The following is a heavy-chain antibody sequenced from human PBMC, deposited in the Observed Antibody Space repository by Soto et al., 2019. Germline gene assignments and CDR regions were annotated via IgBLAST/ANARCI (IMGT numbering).Heavy chain of an antibody. CDR1: GGSISSGDYY. CDR2: IYYSGST. Sequence: SETLSLTCTVSGGSISSGDYYWSWIRQPPGKGLEWIGYIYYSGSTYYNPSLKSRVTISVDTSKNQFSLKLSSETAADTAVYYCARESMDTAYDYWGQGTLVTAPQ. J-gene: IGHJ4*02. CDR3: ARESMDTAYDY. V-gene: IGHV4-30-4*01. D-gene: IGHD5-18*01.